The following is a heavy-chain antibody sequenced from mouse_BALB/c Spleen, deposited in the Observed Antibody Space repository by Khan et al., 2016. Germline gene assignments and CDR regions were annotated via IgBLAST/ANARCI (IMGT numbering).Heavy chain of an antibody. J-gene: IGHJ3*01. CDR3: ARKYYRYEAWFAY. Sequence: QVQLQQSGAELVRPGSSVKISCKASGYAFSSYWMNWVKQRPGQGLEWIGQIYPGDGDTNYNGKFKGKATLTADKSSSTAYMQLSSLTSEDSAVXFAARKYYRYEAWFAYWGQGTLVTVSA. CDR1: GYAFSSYW. V-gene: IGHV1-80*01. CDR2: IYPGDGDT. D-gene: IGHD2-14*01.